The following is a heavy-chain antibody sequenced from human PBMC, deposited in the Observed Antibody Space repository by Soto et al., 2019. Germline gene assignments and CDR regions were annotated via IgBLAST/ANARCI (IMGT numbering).Heavy chain of an antibody. J-gene: IGHJ4*02. Sequence: ETLSLTCTVSGGSISSSSYYWGWIRQPPGKGLEWIGSIYYSGSTYYNPSLKSRVTISVDTSKNQFSLKLSSVTAADTAVYYCARDRLGGSGWYYFDYWGQGTLVTV. D-gene: IGHD6-19*01. V-gene: IGHV4-39*07. CDR1: GGSISSSSYY. CDR2: IYYSGST. CDR3: ARDRLGGSGWYYFDY.